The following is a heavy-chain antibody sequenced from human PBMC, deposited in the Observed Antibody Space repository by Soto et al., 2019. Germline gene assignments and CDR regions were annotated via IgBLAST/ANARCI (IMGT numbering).Heavy chain of an antibody. Sequence: QVQLVQSGAEVKKPGSSVKVSCKASGGTFSSYAISWVRQAPGQGLEWMGGIIPIFGTANYAQKFQGRVMISADNSTSPADMGLSSVRAEDTAVYYCARVSESVPCELLYYYGMDVWGQGTTVSVS. J-gene: IGHJ6*02. CDR3: ARVSESVPCELLYYYGMDV. D-gene: IGHD1-26*01. CDR2: IIPIFGTA. V-gene: IGHV1-69*06. CDR1: GGTFSSYA.